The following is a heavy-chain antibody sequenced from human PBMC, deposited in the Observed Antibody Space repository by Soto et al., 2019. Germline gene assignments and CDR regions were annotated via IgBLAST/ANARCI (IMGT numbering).Heavy chain of an antibody. CDR3: ATAGSLNSGSYLDAFDI. Sequence: SVKVSCKASGFTFTSSAVQWVRQARGQRLEWIGWIVVGSGNTNYAQKFQEGVTITRDMSTSTAYMELSSLRSEDTAVYYCATAGSLNSGSYLDAFDIWGQGTMVTVSS. V-gene: IGHV1-58*01. D-gene: IGHD1-26*01. CDR1: GFTFTSSA. J-gene: IGHJ3*02. CDR2: IVVGSGNT.